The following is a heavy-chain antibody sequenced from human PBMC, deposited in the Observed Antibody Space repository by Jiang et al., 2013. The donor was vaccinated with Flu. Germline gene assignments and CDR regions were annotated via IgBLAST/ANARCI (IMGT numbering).Heavy chain of an antibody. CDR1: GFSLTTGGVG. J-gene: IGHJ4*02. CDR3: AHRRREGTVTTGFDY. V-gene: IGHV2-5*02. Sequence: KPTQTLTLTCTFSGFSLTTGGVGVGWIRQPPGKALEWLALIYWDGNTPYSPSLKGRVTITKDTSKNQVVLTMTNMDPVDTGTYYCAHRRREGTVTTGFDYWGQGTLVTVSS. D-gene: IGHD4-17*01. CDR2: IYWDGNT.